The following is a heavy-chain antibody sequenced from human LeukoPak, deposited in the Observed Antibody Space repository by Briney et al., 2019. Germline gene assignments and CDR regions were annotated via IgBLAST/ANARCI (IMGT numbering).Heavy chain of an antibody. CDR3: ARGAYWYGDFNNWFDP. V-gene: IGHV3-33*01. D-gene: IGHD3-10*01. Sequence: PGGSLRLSCAASGFTFSSYVMHWVRQAPGKGLEWVAVIWYDGSNKYYADSVKGRFTISRDNSKNTLYLQMNSLRAEDTAVYYCARGAYWYGDFNNWFDPWGQGTLVTVSS. CDR1: GFTFSSYV. J-gene: IGHJ5*02. CDR2: IWYDGSNK.